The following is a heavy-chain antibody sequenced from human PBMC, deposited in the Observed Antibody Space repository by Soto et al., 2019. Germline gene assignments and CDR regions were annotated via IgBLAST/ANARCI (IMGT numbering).Heavy chain of an antibody. CDR3: AKPNYYGSGSYRARGAFDI. V-gene: IGHV3-30*18. J-gene: IGHJ3*02. CDR1: GFTFSSYG. CDR2: ISYDGSNK. Sequence: GGSLRLSCAASGFTFSSYGMHWVRQAPGKGLEWVAVISYDGSNKYYADSVKGRFTISRDNSKNTLYLQMNSLRAEDTAVYYCAKPNYYGSGSYRARGAFDIWGQGTMVTVSS. D-gene: IGHD3-10*01.